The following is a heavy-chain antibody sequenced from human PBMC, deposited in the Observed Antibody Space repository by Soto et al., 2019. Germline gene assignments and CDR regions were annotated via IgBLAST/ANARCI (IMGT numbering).Heavy chain of an antibody. V-gene: IGHV4-31*03. CDR1: GGSISSGGYY. D-gene: IGHD5-12*01. Sequence: QVQLQESGPGLVKPSQTLSLTCTVSGGSISSGGYYWSWIRQHPGKGLEWIGYIYYSGSIYYNPSLKSRVTISVDTSKNQSSLKLSSVTAADTAVYYCARESRGYSGYDKNYWGQGTLVTVSS. J-gene: IGHJ4*02. CDR2: IYYSGSI. CDR3: ARESRGYSGYDKNY.